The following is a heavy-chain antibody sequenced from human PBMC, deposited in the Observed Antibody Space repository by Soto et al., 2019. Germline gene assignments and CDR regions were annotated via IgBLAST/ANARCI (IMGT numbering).Heavy chain of an antibody. CDR3: AKDLYYYDSSGYYPFDH. J-gene: IGHJ4*02. V-gene: IGHV3-30*18. D-gene: IGHD3-22*01. CDR1: GFTFSSYG. Sequence: GGSLRLSCAASGFTFSSYGMHWVRQAPGKGLEWVAVISYDGSNKYYADSVKGRFTISSDNSKNTLYLQMNSLRAEDTAVYYCAKDLYYYDSSGYYPFDHWGQGTLVTVSS. CDR2: ISYDGSNK.